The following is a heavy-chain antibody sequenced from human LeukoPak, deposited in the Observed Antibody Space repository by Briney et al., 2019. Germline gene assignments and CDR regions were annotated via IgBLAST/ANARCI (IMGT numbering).Heavy chain of an antibody. CDR1: GFSFSNYW. V-gene: IGHV3-7*01. Sequence: GGSLRLSCAASGFSFSNYWMSSLRQAPEKGLEWVANIKQDGSEKYYVDSVKGRFTISRDNAKNSLYLQMNSLRAEDTAVYYCARDGAPGVDYWGQGTLVTVSS. J-gene: IGHJ4*02. D-gene: IGHD7-27*01. CDR3: ARDGAPGVDY. CDR2: IKQDGSEK.